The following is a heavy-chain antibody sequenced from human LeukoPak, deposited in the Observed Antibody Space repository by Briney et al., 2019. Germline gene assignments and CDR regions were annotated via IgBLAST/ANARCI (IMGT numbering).Heavy chain of an antibody. J-gene: IGHJ4*02. V-gene: IGHV3-23*01. D-gene: IGHD3-10*02. Sequence: GGSLRLSCAASGFTFSSYAMSWVRQAPGKGLEWVSAISGSGGSTYYADSVKGRFTISRDKSKNTLYLQMNGLRAEDTAVYFCAKATPLFDPSDYWGQGTLVTVSS. CDR3: AKATPLFDPSDY. CDR1: GFTFSSYA. CDR2: ISGSGGST.